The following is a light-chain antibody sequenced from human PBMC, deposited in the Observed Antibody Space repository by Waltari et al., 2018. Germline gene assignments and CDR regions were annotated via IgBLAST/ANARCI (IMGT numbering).Light chain of an antibody. V-gene: IGKV4-1*01. Sequence: VTTQSPDSLAVSLGERATILCKSSQSVLYSTNNKNYLAWYQQKTGQPPKLLFYWASTRESGVPDRFSGSGSGTDFTLTISSLQAEDVAVYYCQQYRSTLWTFGQGTRVEIK. CDR3: QQYRSTLWT. CDR1: QSVLYSTNNKNY. CDR2: WAS. J-gene: IGKJ1*01.